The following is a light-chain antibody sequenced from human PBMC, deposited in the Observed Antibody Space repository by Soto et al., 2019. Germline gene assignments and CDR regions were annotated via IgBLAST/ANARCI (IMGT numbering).Light chain of an antibody. V-gene: IGKV3-20*01. CDR1: QSVSSSY. Sequence: SPCTLSLSPGERATLSCRASQSVSSSYLAWYQQKPGQAPRLLIYGASSRATGIPDRFSGSGSGTDFTLIIRRLEPEDFAVYYCQHYGSSPPITFGQGTRLEIK. CDR3: QHYGSSPPIT. J-gene: IGKJ5*01. CDR2: GAS.